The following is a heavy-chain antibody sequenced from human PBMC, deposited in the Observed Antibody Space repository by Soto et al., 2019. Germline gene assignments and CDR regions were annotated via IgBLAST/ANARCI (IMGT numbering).Heavy chain of an antibody. J-gene: IGHJ6*02. Sequence: ASVKVSCKASGYTFTSYAMHWVRQAPGQRLEWMGWINAGNGNTKYSQKFQGRVTITRDTSASTAYMELSSLRSEDTAVYYCARYRILEYSSSYYYYYGMDVWGQGTTVTVS. CDR2: INAGNGNT. CDR3: ARYRILEYSSSYYYYYGMDV. CDR1: GYTFTSYA. V-gene: IGHV1-3*01. D-gene: IGHD6-6*01.